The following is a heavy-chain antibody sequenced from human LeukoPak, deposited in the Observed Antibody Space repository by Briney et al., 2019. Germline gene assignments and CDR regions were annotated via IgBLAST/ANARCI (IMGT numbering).Heavy chain of an antibody. J-gene: IGHJ6*02. D-gene: IGHD3-3*01. CDR3: GRFFGVNNYQYNGVDV. CDR1: GYTLITYG. Sequence: ASVKVSCKASGYTLITYGISWVRQAPGQGLQLMGWISAYNGDTKYAQRLQGRVTMTTDTATSTAYMELRSLRSDDTAVYYCGRFFGVNNYQYNGVDVWGQGTTVTVSS. V-gene: IGHV1-18*01. CDR2: ISAYNGDT.